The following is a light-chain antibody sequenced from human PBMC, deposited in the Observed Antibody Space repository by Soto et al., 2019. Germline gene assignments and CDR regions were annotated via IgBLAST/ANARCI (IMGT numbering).Light chain of an antibody. Sequence: QSVLTQPPSVSGAPGQRVTISCTGSGSNIGAGYEVHWYQQLPGTAPKLLIYGNNNRPSGVPDRISGSKSGTSVSLAITGLRAEDEADYYCLSYDSSLGVVFGGGTKLTVL. J-gene: IGLJ3*02. V-gene: IGLV1-40*01. CDR1: GSNIGAGYE. CDR3: LSYDSSLGVV. CDR2: GNN.